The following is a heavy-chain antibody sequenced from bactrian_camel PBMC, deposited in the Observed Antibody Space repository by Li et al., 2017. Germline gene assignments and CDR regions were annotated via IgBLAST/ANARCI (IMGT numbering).Heavy chain of an antibody. CDR1: GYTYNRNC. J-gene: IGHJ4*01. Sequence: GGSVQAGGSLRLSCAASGYTYNRNCMAWFRQAPGKEREGVARIYTGSGNTYYADSVKGRFTISQDSARNTLYLQLNSLATEDTAMYYCVQGVYWSTYGDIFRHQRGQGTQVTVS. V-gene: IGHV3S1*01. CDR2: IYTGSGNT. D-gene: IGHD8*01. CDR3: VQGVYWSTYGDIFRHQ.